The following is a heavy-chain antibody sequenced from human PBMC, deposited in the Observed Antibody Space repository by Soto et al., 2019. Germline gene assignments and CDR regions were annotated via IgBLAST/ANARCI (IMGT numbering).Heavy chain of an antibody. Sequence: PGESLKISCKGSGYSFTSYWIGWVRQMPGKGLEWMGIIYPGDSDTRYGPSFQGQVTISADKSISTAYLQWSSLKASDTAMYYCARHHESLGELSLPPEYYFDYWGQGTLVTVSS. V-gene: IGHV5-51*01. CDR2: IYPGDSDT. CDR3: ARHHESLGELSLPPEYYFDY. J-gene: IGHJ4*02. CDR1: GYSFTSYW. D-gene: IGHD3-16*02.